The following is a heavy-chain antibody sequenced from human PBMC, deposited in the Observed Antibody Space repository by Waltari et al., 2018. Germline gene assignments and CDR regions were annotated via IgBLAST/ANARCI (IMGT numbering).Heavy chain of an antibody. CDR2: IYYSGST. Sequence: QLQLQESGPGLVKPSETLSLTCTVSGGSISSSSYYWGWIRQPPGKGLEWIGSIYYSGSTYYNPSLKSRVTISVDTSKNQFSLKLSSVTAADTAVYYCARPVISTGYRLGAFDIWGQGTMVTVSS. CDR1: GGSISSSSYY. V-gene: IGHV4-39*01. J-gene: IGHJ3*02. CDR3: ARPVISTGYRLGAFDI. D-gene: IGHD3-9*01.